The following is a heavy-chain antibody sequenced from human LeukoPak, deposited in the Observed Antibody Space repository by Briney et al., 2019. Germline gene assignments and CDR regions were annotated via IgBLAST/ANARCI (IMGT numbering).Heavy chain of an antibody. J-gene: IGHJ4*02. CDR1: GFTFSSYE. CDR3: ARGDVERKKDYYFDY. V-gene: IGHV3-48*03. Sequence: GGSLRLSCAASGFTFSSYEMNWVRQAPGKGLEWVSYISSSGSTIYYADSVKGRFTISRGNAKNSLYLQMNSLRAEDTAVYYWARGDVERKKDYYFDYGGRGTLVTVS. CDR2: ISSSGSTI. D-gene: IGHD3-10*01.